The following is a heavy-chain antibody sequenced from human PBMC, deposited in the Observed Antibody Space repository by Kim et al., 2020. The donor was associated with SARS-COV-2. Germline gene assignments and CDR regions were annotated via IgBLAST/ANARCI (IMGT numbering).Heavy chain of an antibody. CDR2: ISYDGSNK. J-gene: IGHJ6*02. D-gene: IGHD2-2*01. CDR3: AKDPRGYWSSTRCSGAKTDYYYGMDV. CDR1: GFTFSSYG. V-gene: IGHV3-30*18. Sequence: GGSLRLSCAASGFTFSSYGMHWVRQAPGKGLEWVAVISYDGSNKYYADSVKGRFTISRDNSKNTLYLQMNSLRAEDTAVYYCAKDPRGYWSSTRCSGAKTDYYYGMDVWGQGTTVTVSS.